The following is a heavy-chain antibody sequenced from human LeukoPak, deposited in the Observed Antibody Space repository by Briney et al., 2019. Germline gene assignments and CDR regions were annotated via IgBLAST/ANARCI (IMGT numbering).Heavy chain of an antibody. Sequence: GGSLRLSCAASGFTLSSYSMSWVRQAPGKGLEWVSCISSTSSQIYYADSVKGRFTISRDNAKNSLYLQMNSLRAEDTAVYYCARDLGQQLFRWFDPWGQGTLVTVSS. CDR3: ARDLGQQLFRWFDP. CDR2: ISSTSSQI. D-gene: IGHD6-13*01. V-gene: IGHV3-21*06. J-gene: IGHJ5*02. CDR1: GFTLSSYS.